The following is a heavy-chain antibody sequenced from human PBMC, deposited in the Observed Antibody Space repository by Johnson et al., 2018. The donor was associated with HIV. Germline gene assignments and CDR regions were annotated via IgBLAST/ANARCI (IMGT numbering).Heavy chain of an antibody. J-gene: IGHJ3*02. D-gene: IGHD5-24*01. CDR3: AREFVGYNGFDI. Sequence: QEQLVEYGGGVVQPGGSLRLSCAASGFTFSSYGMHWVRQAPGKGLEWVAFIRYDGSNKYYADSVKGRFTISRDNSKNTLYLQMNSLRAEDTAVYYCAREFVGYNGFDIWGQGTMVTVSS. CDR2: IRYDGSNK. V-gene: IGHV3-30*02. CDR1: GFTFSSYG.